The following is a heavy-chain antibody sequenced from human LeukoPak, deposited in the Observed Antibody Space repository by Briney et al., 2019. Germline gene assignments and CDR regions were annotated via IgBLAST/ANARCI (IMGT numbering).Heavy chain of an antibody. Sequence: PSETLSLTCTVSGGSISTYYWSWIRQPPGKGLEWIGYIYYSGSTNYNPSLKSRITISVDTSRNQFSLSLSSVTAADTAVYYCAEGTVQMGMGERYFDNWGQGTLVTVSP. CDR1: GGSISTYY. CDR2: IYYSGST. D-gene: IGHD1-1*01. V-gene: IGHV4-59*01. J-gene: IGHJ4*02. CDR3: AEGTVQMGMGERYFDN.